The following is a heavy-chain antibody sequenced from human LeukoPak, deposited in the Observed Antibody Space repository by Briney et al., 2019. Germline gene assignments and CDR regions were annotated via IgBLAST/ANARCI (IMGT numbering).Heavy chain of an antibody. D-gene: IGHD2-21*02. CDR2: IIPIFGTA. V-gene: IGHV1-69*13. CDR3: ARSTLHVVVTANPFDY. Sequence: ASVKVSCKASGGTFSSYAISWVRQAPGQGLEWMGGIIPIFGTANYAQKFQGRVTITADESTSTAYMELSSLRSEDTAVYYCARSTLHVVVTANPFDYWGQGTLVTVSS. J-gene: IGHJ4*02. CDR1: GGTFSSYA.